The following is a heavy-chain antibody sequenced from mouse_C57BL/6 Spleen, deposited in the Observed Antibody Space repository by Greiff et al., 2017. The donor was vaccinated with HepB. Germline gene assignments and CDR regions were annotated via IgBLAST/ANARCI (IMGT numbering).Heavy chain of an antibody. Sequence: VQLQQSGPELVKPGASVKISCKASGYAFSSSWMNWVKQRPGKGLEWIGRIYPGDGDTNYNRKFKGKATLTADKSSSTPYMQLSSLTSEDSAVYFCARSYGSSYEWYFDVWGTGTTVTVSS. V-gene: IGHV1-82*01. D-gene: IGHD1-1*01. J-gene: IGHJ1*03. CDR3: ARSYGSSYEWYFDV. CDR1: GYAFSSSW. CDR2: IYPGDGDT.